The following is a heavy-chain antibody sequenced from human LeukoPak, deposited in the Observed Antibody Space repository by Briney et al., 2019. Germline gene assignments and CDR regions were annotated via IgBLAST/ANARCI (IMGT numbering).Heavy chain of an antibody. CDR1: GFTFSSFE. Sequence: PGGSLRLSCAASGFTFSSFEMTWVRQAPGKGLEWISCISSSGSTRYYADSVKGRFTISRDNAKNSLYLQMDRLRAEDTAVYYCVRDRSPGYFDYWGQGTLVTVSS. CDR2: ISSSGSTR. V-gene: IGHV3-48*03. D-gene: IGHD3-10*01. CDR3: VRDRSPGYFDY. J-gene: IGHJ4*02.